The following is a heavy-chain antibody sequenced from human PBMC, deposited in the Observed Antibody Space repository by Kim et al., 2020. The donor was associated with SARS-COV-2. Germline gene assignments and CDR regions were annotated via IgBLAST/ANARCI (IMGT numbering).Heavy chain of an antibody. J-gene: IGHJ6*02. CDR3: TREIRYFDWLFRSDYYYYVMDV. D-gene: IGHD3-9*01. Sequence: GGSLRLSCKASGFTFGDYAMSWVRQAPGKGLEWVGFIRSKAYGGTTEYAASVKGRFTISRDDSKSIAYLQMNSLKTEDTAVYYCTREIRYFDWLFRSDYYYYVMDVWGQGTTVTVSS. CDR1: GFTFGDYA. CDR2: IRSKAYGGTT. V-gene: IGHV3-49*04.